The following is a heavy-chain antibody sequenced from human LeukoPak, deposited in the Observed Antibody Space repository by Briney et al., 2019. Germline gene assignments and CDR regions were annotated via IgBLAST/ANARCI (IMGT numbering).Heavy chain of an antibody. CDR2: ISAYNGNT. CDR1: GYTFTSYG. CDR3: ARDSFSIAAAGYFDY. D-gene: IGHD6-13*01. V-gene: IGHV1-18*01. Sequence: ASVKVSCKASGYTFTSYGISWVRQAPGQGLEWMGWISAYNGNTNYAQKLQGRVAMTTDTSTSTAYMELRSLRSDDTAVYYCARDSFSIAAAGYFDYWGQGTLITVSS. J-gene: IGHJ4*02.